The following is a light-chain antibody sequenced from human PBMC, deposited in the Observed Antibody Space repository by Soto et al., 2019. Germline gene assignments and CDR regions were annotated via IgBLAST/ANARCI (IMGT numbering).Light chain of an antibody. CDR2: LGS. CDR3: QQYNNWPPWT. Sequence: DIVMAQSPLSLPVTPGEPASISCRSSQSLLHSNGYNYLDWYLQKPGQSPQLLIYLGSNRASGVPDRFSGSGSGTEFTLTISSLQSEDFAAYYCQQYNNWPPWTFGQGTKVDIK. V-gene: IGKV2-28*01. J-gene: IGKJ1*01. CDR1: QSLLHSNGYNY.